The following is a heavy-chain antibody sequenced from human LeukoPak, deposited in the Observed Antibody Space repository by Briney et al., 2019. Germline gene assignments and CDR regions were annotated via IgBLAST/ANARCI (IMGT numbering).Heavy chain of an antibody. CDR2: INPNSGGT. Sequence: ASVKFSCKASGYTFTGYYMHWVRQAPGQGLEWMGWINPNSGGTNYAQKFKGRVTMTRDTSISPSYMKLSRLSGDDTAVYYCAREASLQLHYCYLGGQETGDSVST. V-gene: IGHV1-2*02. D-gene: IGHD1-7*01. CDR3: AREASLQLHYCYL. J-gene: IGHJ4*02. CDR1: GYTFTGYY.